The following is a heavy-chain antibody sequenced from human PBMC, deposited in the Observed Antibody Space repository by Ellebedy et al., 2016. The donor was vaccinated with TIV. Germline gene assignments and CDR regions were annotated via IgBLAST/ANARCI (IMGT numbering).Heavy chain of an antibody. V-gene: IGHV4-59*01. CDR2: VYYSGST. J-gene: IGHJ5*02. CDR3: ARAPTVDMVATKFDP. CDR1: GGSISTYY. D-gene: IGHD5-12*01. Sequence: MPSETLSLTCTVSGGSISTYYWSWIRQPPGKGLEYIGYVYYSGSTNYSPSLKSRVTISVDTSKNQFSLKLSSVTAADTAMYYCARAPTVDMVATKFDPWGQGILVTVSS.